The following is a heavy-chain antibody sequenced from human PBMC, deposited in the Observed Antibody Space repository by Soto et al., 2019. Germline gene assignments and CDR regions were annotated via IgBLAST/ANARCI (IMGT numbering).Heavy chain of an antibody. CDR1: GFTFSHTW. J-gene: IGHJ4*02. V-gene: IGHV3-15*07. CDR3: TREYYYRLDY. Sequence: PGGSLRLSCAASGFTFSHTWLNWVRQAPGKGLEWVGRIKSITDGGATDYAEPVKGRFTISRDVSKDTLYLQMNSLKTEDTAVYYCTREYYYRLDYWGQGTLVTVSS. D-gene: IGHD3-10*01. CDR2: IKSITDGGAT.